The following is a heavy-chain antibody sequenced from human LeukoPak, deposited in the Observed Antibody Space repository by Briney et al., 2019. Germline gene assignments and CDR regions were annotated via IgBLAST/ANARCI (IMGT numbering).Heavy chain of an antibody. CDR3: SKSDYTHYMDV. J-gene: IGHJ6*03. V-gene: IGHV4-31*03. Sequence: SQTLSLTCTISGDSVSSGTSFWSWIRQHPGKCLEWIGYIYYSGSTYYNPSFRSRVTISLDASKNQFSLELNSVTAADTAIYYCSKSDYTHYMDVWGKGTTVTVSS. CDR2: IYYSGST. CDR1: GDSVSSGTSF. D-gene: IGHD4-11*01.